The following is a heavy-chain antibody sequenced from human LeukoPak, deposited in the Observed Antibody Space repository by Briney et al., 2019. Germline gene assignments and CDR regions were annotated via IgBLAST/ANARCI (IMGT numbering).Heavy chain of an antibody. D-gene: IGHD3-22*01. J-gene: IGHJ3*02. CDR3: AKVDSSGSPTAFDI. CDR2: IWYDGSNK. V-gene: IGHV3-33*06. CDR1: GFTFSSYG. Sequence: GGSLRLSCAASGFTFSSYGMHWVRQAPGKGLEWVAVIWYDGSNKYYADSVKGRFTISRDNSKNTLYLQMNSLRAEDTAVYYCAKVDSSGSPTAFDIWGQGTMVTVSS.